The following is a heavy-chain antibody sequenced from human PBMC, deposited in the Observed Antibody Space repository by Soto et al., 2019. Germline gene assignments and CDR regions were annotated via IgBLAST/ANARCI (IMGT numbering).Heavy chain of an antibody. CDR3: AKGVVGATRSVSGYGMDV. V-gene: IGHV3-30*18. D-gene: IGHD1-26*01. J-gene: IGHJ6*02. CDR1: GFTFSSYG. Sequence: QVQLVESGGGVVQPGRSLRLSCAASGFTFSSYGMHWVRQAPGKGLEWVAVISYDGSNKYYADSVKGRFTISRDNSKNTLYLQMNSRRAEATAVYYCAKGVVGATRSVSGYGMDVWGQGTTVTVSS. CDR2: ISYDGSNK.